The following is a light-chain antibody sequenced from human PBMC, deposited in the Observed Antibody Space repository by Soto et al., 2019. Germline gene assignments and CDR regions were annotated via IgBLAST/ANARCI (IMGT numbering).Light chain of an antibody. CDR2: LGS. CDR3: MRTLQTPGS. Sequence: DIVMTQSPLSLPVTPGEPASISFISSQSLLHSNGYNFLDWYLQKPGQSPQLLIYLGSNRASGVPDRFSGSGSSTDFTLKISRVGAEDVGVYYCMRTLQTPGSFGQGTRLEI. CDR1: QSLLHSNGYNF. V-gene: IGKV2-28*01. J-gene: IGKJ5*01.